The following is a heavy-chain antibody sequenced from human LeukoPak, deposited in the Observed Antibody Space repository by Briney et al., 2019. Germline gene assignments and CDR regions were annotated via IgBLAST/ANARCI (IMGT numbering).Heavy chain of an antibody. D-gene: IGHD3-9*01. CDR1: GGSFSGYY. Sequence: PSETPSLTCAVYGGSFSGYYWSWIRQPPGRGLEWMGEINHSGSTNYNPSLKSRVTISVDTSKNQFSLKLSSVTAADTAVYYCARRRGRYFDWLSNAFDIWGQGTMVTVSS. CDR2: INHSGST. J-gene: IGHJ3*02. CDR3: ARRRGRYFDWLSNAFDI. V-gene: IGHV4-34*01.